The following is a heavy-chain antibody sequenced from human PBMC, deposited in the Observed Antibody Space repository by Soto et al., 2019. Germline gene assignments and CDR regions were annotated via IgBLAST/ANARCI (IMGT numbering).Heavy chain of an antibody. V-gene: IGHV1-18*01. CDR1: GYTFPSYG. D-gene: IGHD3-3*01. Sequence: ASVQVSCKASGYTFPSYGITWLRQPPGQGLEWMAWINPYNGNTKYAEKVLGRVTVTTDTSTATAYMEVRSLTSDDTAVFYGARFGVGLAEPRFWPYWGQGTPVTVSS. J-gene: IGHJ4*02. CDR2: INPYNGNT. CDR3: ARFGVGLAEPRFWPY.